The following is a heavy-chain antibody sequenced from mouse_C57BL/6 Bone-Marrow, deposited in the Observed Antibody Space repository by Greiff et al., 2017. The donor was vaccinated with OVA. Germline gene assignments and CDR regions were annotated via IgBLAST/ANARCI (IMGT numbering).Heavy chain of an antibody. D-gene: IGHD2-5*01. CDR2: IYPRDGST. CDR1: GYTFTSYD. CDR3: ARPDYSNFYAMDY. Sequence: VKLMESGPELVKPGASVKLSCKASGYTFTSYDISWVKQRPGQGLEWIGWIYPRDGSTKYNEKFKGKATLTVDTSSSTAYMELHSLTSEDSAVYFCARPDYSNFYAMDYWGQGTSVTVSS. J-gene: IGHJ4*01. V-gene: IGHV1-85*01.